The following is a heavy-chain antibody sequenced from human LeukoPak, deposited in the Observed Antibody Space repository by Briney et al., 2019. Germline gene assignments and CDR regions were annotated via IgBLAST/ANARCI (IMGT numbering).Heavy chain of an antibody. D-gene: IGHD2-15*01. CDR1: VYTSTGYG. Sequence: ASVKVSCTASVYTSTGYGISWVRASHGQRREWMGWVCTYSGKTNYAQKLQGRVTMTTDTSTGKTYMELKSLKSDDTAIYYCARDLGYCSFGFGLRKCNRKWFDPWGQGTLVSVSS. V-gene: IGHV1-18*01. J-gene: IGHJ5*02. CDR2: VCTYSGKT. CDR3: ARDLGYCSFGFGLRKCNRKWFDP.